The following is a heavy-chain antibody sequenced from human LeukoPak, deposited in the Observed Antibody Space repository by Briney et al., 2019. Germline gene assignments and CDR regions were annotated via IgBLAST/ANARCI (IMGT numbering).Heavy chain of an antibody. CDR2: IYTSGST. CDR1: GGCISSGSYY. V-gene: IGHV4-61*02. D-gene: IGHD2-8*01. CDR3: ARLVLGYCTNGVCYRWFDP. J-gene: IGHJ5*02. Sequence: SQTLSLTCTVSGGCISSGSYYWSWIRQPAGKGLEWIGRIYTSGSTNYNPSLKSRVTISVDTSKNQFSLKLSSVTAADTAVYYCARLVLGYCTNGVCYRWFDPWGQGTLVTVSS.